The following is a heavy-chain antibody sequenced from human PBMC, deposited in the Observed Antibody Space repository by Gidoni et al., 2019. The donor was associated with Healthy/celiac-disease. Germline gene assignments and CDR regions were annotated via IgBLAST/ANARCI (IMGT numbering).Heavy chain of an antibody. CDR1: GFTVSSNY. J-gene: IGHJ6*03. Sequence: EVQLVETGGGLIQPGGSLRLSCAASGFTVSSNYMSWVRQAPGKGLEWVSVIYSGGSTYYADSVKGRFTISRDNSKNTLYLQMNSLRAEDTAVYYCASFPPLVGSYYYMDVWGKGTTVTVSS. V-gene: IGHV3-53*02. CDR2: IYSGGST. D-gene: IGHD2-15*01. CDR3: ASFPPLVGSYYYMDV.